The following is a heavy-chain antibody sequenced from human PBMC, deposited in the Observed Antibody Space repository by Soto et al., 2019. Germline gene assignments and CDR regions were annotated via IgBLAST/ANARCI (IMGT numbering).Heavy chain of an antibody. CDR3: TRGPRPSSVGTGAF. Sequence: EVQLVESRGDLVQPGGSLRLSCTASGFTFSMYWMHWVRQVPGKGPEWVSRISDDGSRADYADSVKGRFTISRDNAKNTLYLEMHVLRADDTAVYYCTRGPRPSSVGTGAFWGQGTPVTVSS. D-gene: IGHD3-10*01. CDR1: GFTFSMYW. CDR2: ISDDGSRA. V-gene: IGHV3-74*01. J-gene: IGHJ4*02.